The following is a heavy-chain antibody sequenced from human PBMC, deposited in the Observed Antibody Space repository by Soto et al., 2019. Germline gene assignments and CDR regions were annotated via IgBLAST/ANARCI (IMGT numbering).Heavy chain of an antibody. CDR2: IYSGGST. Sequence: GGSLRLSCAASGFTVSSNYMSWVRQAPGKGLEWVSVIYSGGSTYYADSVKGRFTISRDNSKNTLYLQMNSLRAEDTAVYYCARDWVSIAARPKYYYYGMDVWGQGTTVTVSS. CDR1: GFTVSSNY. J-gene: IGHJ6*02. V-gene: IGHV3-53*01. D-gene: IGHD6-6*01. CDR3: ARDWVSIAARPKYYYYGMDV.